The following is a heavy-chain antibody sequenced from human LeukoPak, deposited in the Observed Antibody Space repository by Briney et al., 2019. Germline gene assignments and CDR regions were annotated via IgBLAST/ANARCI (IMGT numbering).Heavy chain of an antibody. CDR3: ARDPGSKGY. J-gene: IGHJ4*02. Sequence: PGGSLRLSCAASGFTFSSNDMHWVRQATGKGLEWVSVIGTGGDTYYADSVKGRFTISRDNAKNSLYLQMNSLRAEDTAVYYCARDPGSKGYWGQGTLVTVSS. CDR2: IGTGGDT. CDR1: GFTFSSND. V-gene: IGHV3-13*01. D-gene: IGHD4-11*01.